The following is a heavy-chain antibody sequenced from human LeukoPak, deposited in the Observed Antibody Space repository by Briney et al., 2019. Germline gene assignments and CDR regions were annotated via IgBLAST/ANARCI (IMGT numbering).Heavy chain of an antibody. V-gene: IGHV4-4*07. Sequence: PSETLSLTCSVSGGSISSYYWSWIRQPAGKGLEWIGRIYTSGGTNFNPSLKNRVTMSVDTSKNEFSLKLSSVTAADTAVYYCARGDPLYNWNYVVEYFDYWGQGTLVTVSS. CDR2: IYTSGGT. CDR1: GGSISSYY. D-gene: IGHD1-7*01. CDR3: ARGDPLYNWNYVVEYFDY. J-gene: IGHJ4*02.